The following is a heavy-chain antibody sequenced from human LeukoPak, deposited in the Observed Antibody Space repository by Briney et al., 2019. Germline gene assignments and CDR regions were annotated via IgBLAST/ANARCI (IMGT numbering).Heavy chain of an antibody. D-gene: IGHD2-2*01. CDR1: GFTFSSYG. V-gene: IGHV3-30*02. CDR2: IRYDGSNK. CDR3: AKDVDIVVDPLQTDY. J-gene: IGHJ4*02. Sequence: GGSLRLSCAASGFTFSSYGMHWVRQAPGKGLEGVAFIRYDGSNKYYADSVKGRFTISRDNSKNTLYLQMNSLRAEDTAVYYCAKDVDIVVDPLQTDYWGQGTLVTVSS.